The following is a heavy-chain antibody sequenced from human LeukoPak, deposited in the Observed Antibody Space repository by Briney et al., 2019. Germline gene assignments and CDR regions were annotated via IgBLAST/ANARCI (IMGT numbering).Heavy chain of an antibody. J-gene: IGHJ4*02. CDR1: GFTFSSYA. Sequence: GRSLRLSCVASGFTFSSYAMHWVRQAPGKGLEWVAVISYDGSNKYYADSVKGRFTISRDNSKNTLYLQMNSLRAEDTAVYYCARASSYSNYYFDYWGQGTLVTVSS. CDR3: ARASSYSNYYFDY. D-gene: IGHD4-11*01. V-gene: IGHV3-30*04. CDR2: ISYDGSNK.